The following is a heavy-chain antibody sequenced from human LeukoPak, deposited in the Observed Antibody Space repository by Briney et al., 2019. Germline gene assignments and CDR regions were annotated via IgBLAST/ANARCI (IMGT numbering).Heavy chain of an antibody. CDR2: IISTSSPI. Sequence: PGGSLRLSCAASGFTFRSYSMHWVRQAPGKGLEWVSYIISTSSPIYYADSVTGRFTISRDNAKNSLYLQMNSLRDEDTAVYYCARAAPYYYDSSGYSAFDSWGQGTMFTVSA. J-gene: IGHJ3*02. D-gene: IGHD3-22*01. CDR3: ARAAPYYYDSSGYSAFDS. CDR1: GFTFRSYS. V-gene: IGHV3-48*02.